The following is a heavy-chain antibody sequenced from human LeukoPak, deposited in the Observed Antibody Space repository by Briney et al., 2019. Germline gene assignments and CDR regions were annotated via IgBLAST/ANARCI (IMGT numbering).Heavy chain of an antibody. CDR1: GCTFSSYA. Sequence: GRSLRLSCAASGCTFSSYAMHWVRQAPGKGLEWVAVISSDGSNKYYADSVKGRFTISGDNSKNTLYLQMNSLRAEDTAVYYCARDLRAIAAAVFDYWGQGSLVTVSS. D-gene: IGHD6-13*01. CDR3: ARDLRAIAAAVFDY. J-gene: IGHJ4*02. V-gene: IGHV3-30-3*01. CDR2: ISSDGSNK.